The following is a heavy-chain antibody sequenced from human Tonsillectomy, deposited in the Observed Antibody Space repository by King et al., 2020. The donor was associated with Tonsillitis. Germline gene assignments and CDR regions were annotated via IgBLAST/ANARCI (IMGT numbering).Heavy chain of an antibody. CDR2: IWYDGSNK. Sequence: VQLVESGGGVVQPGRSLRLPCAASGFSFSNYGMHWVRQAPGKGLEWVAVIWYDGSNKYYADSVKGRFTNSRDNSKNTLYLQMNSLRAEDTAVYYCARDACSSTSCYAAYYYYYYMDVWGKGTTVTVSS. V-gene: IGHV3-33*08. CDR3: ARDACSSTSCYAAYYYYYYMDV. D-gene: IGHD2-2*01. J-gene: IGHJ6*03. CDR1: GFSFSNYG.